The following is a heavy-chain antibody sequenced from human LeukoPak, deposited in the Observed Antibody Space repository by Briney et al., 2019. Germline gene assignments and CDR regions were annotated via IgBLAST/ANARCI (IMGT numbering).Heavy chain of an antibody. V-gene: IGHV3-48*01. CDR2: ISGSSSTI. D-gene: IGHD4-11*01. Sequence: GGSLRLSCAASKFTFSNYGTNWVRQAPGKGLEWVSYISGSSSTIYYADSVKGRFTISRDNAKNSLYVQMNSLRAEDTAVYYCARDTVIGFDYWGQGTLVTVSS. CDR1: KFTFSNYG. J-gene: IGHJ4*02. CDR3: ARDTVIGFDY.